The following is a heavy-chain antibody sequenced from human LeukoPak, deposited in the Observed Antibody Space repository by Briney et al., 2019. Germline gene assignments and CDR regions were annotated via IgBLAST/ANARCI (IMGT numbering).Heavy chain of an antibody. CDR2: ISSSGSTI. Sequence: GGSLRLSCAASGFTFSSYEMNWVRQAPGKGLEWVSYISSSGSTIYYADSVKGRFTISRDNAKNSLYLQMNSLRAEDTAVYYCARVPPYYDILTGHFDYWGQGTLVTVSS. D-gene: IGHD3-9*01. V-gene: IGHV3-48*03. CDR1: GFTFSSYE. J-gene: IGHJ4*02. CDR3: ARVPPYYDILTGHFDY.